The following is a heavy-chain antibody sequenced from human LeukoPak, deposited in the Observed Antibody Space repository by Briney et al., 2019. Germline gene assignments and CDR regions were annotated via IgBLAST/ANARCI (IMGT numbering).Heavy chain of an antibody. CDR1: GFTFSSSA. CDR3: AKVSGQVDY. V-gene: IGHV3-23*01. J-gene: IGHJ4*02. D-gene: IGHD6-19*01. CDR2: ISISGRST. Sequence: GGSPRLSCAASGFTFSSSAMTWVRQAPGKGLQWVSTISISGRSTYYADPVKGRFTISRDNSKNTLYLQMNSLRAEDTALYYCAKVSGQVDYWGQGTLVTVSS.